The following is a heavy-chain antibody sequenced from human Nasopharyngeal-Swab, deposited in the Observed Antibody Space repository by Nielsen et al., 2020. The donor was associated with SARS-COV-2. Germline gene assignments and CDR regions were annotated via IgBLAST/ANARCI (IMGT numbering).Heavy chain of an antibody. CDR1: RFTFNNYW. CDR3: ARDRYSTTNWFDP. V-gene: IGHV3-74*01. CDR2: ISSDGSTT. Sequence: GGSLRLSCAASRFTFNNYWMHWVRQAQGKGLEWVSRISSDGSTTSYADSVRGRFTISRDNAKNTLYLQMNSLRAEDTAVYYCARDRYSTTNWFDPWGQGTLVTVSS. J-gene: IGHJ5*02. D-gene: IGHD1-26*01.